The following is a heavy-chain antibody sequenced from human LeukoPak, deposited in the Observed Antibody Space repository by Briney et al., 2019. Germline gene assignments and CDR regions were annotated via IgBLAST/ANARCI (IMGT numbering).Heavy chain of an antibody. Sequence: GGSLRLSCTASGVTFSRSTIAWGRHLPGKGLEWVSSISGNGQQRYYGDSVKGRFSVSRDNSRNTLYLQMDSLRPDDSALYYCTKNANYLGSSALFIPFDSWGQGTLVTVSS. J-gene: IGHJ4*02. D-gene: IGHD2-2*01. CDR1: GVTFSRST. CDR2: ISGNGQQR. CDR3: TKNANYLGSSALFIPFDS. V-gene: IGHV3-23*01.